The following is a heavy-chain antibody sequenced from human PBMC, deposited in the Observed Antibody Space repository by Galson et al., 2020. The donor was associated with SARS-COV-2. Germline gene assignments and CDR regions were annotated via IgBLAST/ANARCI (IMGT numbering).Heavy chain of an antibody. CDR2: IYTSGST. CDR1: AGSISSGSYY. V-gene: IGHV4-61*02. Sequence: SETLSLTCTVSAGSISSGSYYWSWLRQPAGKGLEWIGRIYTSGSTHYNPSLKSRVTISVDTSKNQFSLKLSSVTAADTAVYYCARESRWELYFDPWGQGTLVTVSS. CDR3: ARESRWELYFDP. J-gene: IGHJ4*02. D-gene: IGHD1-26*01.